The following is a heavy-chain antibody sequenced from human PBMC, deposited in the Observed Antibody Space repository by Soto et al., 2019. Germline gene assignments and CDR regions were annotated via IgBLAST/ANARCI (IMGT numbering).Heavy chain of an antibody. CDR1: VFTFSSYA. V-gene: IGHV3-23*01. Sequence: GGSLRLSCSASVFTFSSYAMSWVRQALGKGLEWVSAISGSGGSTYYADSVKGRFTISRDNSKNTLYLQMNSLRAEDTAVYYCAKDRLRWYYWGQGTLVTVSS. D-gene: IGHD4-17*01. CDR3: AKDRLRWYY. J-gene: IGHJ4*02. CDR2: ISGSGGST.